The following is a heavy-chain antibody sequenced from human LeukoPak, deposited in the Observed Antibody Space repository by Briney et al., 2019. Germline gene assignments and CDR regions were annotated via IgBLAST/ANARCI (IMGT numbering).Heavy chain of an antibody. J-gene: IGHJ4*02. CDR2: ISGGGGTT. CDR3: AKEPHYYGSGSYLDH. D-gene: IGHD3-10*01. CDR1: GFTFTSYA. Sequence: PGGSLRLSCAASGFTFTSYAMSWARQAPGKGLEWVSAISGGGGTTYFADSVKGRFTISRDNSNNTLYLQMNSLRVEDTAVYYCAKEPHYYGSGSYLDHWGQGTLVTVSS. V-gene: IGHV3-23*01.